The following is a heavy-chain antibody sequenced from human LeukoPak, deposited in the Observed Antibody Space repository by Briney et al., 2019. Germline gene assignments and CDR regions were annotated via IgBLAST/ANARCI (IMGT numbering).Heavy chain of an antibody. CDR1: GYTFTGYY. V-gene: IGHV1-2*02. CDR3: ARRPRGSSWYYFDY. Sequence: GASVKVSCKASGYTFTGYYMHWVRQAPGQGLGWMGWINPNSVGTNYAQKFQGRVTMTRDTSISTAYMELSRLTSDDTAVYYCARRPRGSSWYYFDYWGQGTLVTVSS. D-gene: IGHD6-13*01. CDR2: INPNSVGT. J-gene: IGHJ4*02.